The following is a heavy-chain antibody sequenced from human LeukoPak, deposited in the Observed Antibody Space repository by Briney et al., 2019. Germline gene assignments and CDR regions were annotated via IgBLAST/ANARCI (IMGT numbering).Heavy chain of an antibody. V-gene: IGHV3-48*01. D-gene: IGHD3-9*01. Sequence: HPGGSLRLSCTVSGFTLSSYEMSWIRQAPGKGLEWVSYISGSSSTIYYADSVKGRFTISRDNAKNSLYLQMNSLRAEDTAVYYCVTNFDPDVDWGQGTLVTVSS. CDR2: ISGSSSTI. CDR1: GFTLSSYE. CDR3: VTNFDPDVD. J-gene: IGHJ4*02.